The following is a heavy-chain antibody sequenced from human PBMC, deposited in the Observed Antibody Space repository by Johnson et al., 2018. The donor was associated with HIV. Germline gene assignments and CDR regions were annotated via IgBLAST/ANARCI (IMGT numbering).Heavy chain of an antibody. CDR1: GFTFSSYA. CDR2: INWNGGST. CDR3: ARGGWGDAFDI. J-gene: IGHJ3*02. V-gene: IGHV3-20*04. Sequence: VQLVESGGGVVQPGRSLRLSCAASGFTFSSYAMHWVSQAPGKGLEWVSGINWNGGSTSYADSVKGRFTISRDNAKTSLYLQMNSLRAEDTAVYYCARGGWGDAFDIWGQGTMVTVSS. D-gene: IGHD3-16*01.